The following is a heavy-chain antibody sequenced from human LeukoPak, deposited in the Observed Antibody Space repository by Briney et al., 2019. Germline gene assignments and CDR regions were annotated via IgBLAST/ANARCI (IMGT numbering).Heavy chain of an antibody. CDR2: IYYSGST. CDR3: ARVGPDSSSWHY. Sequence: SETLSLTCTVSGGSINSYYWSWIRQPPGKGLEWVGYIYYSGSTEYNPSLKSRVTISVDTSKNHISLKVSSVTAADTAVYYCARVGPDSSSWHYWGQGTLVTVSS. J-gene: IGHJ4*02. D-gene: IGHD6-13*01. CDR1: GGSINSYY. V-gene: IGHV4-59*12.